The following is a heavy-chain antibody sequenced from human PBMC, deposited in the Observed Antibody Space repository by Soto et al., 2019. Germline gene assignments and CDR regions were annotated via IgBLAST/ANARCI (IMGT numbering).Heavy chain of an antibody. V-gene: IGHV1-8*01. J-gene: IGHJ6*02. CDR2: MNPNSGNT. Sequence: QVQLVQSGAEVKKPGASVKVSCKASGYTFTSYDINWVRQATGQGLEWMGWMNPNSGNTGYAQKFQGRVTMTRNTTISTGHMELSSLRSEDTAVYYCARGPPSSYYYGMDVWGQGTTVTVSS. CDR3: ARGPPSSYYYGMDV. CDR1: GYTFTSYD.